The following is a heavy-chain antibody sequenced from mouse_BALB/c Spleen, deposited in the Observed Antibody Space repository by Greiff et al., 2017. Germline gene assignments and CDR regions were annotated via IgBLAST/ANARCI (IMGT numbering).Heavy chain of an antibody. J-gene: IGHJ2*01. CDR1: GYTFTDYW. Sequence: QVQLKQPGAELVMPGASVKMSCKASGYTFTDYWMHWVKQRPGQGLEWVGAIDTSDSYTSYNQKFKGKATLTVDESSSTAYMQLSSLTSEDSAVYYCARRGYYDYDDYFDYWGQGTTLTVSS. CDR2: IDTSDSYT. V-gene: IGHV1-69*01. D-gene: IGHD2-4*01. CDR3: ARRGYYDYDDYFDY.